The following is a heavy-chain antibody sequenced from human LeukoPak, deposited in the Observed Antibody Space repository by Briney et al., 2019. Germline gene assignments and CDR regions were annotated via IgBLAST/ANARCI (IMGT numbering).Heavy chain of an antibody. CDR2: FYTSGST. D-gene: IGHD4-11*01. CDR3: ARVEKTTFYYYRDV. V-gene: IGHV4-61*02. Sequence: SETLSLTCSVSGGSIRSGTYYWSWIRQFAGKGLEWIGRFYTSGSTNYNPSLKSRVTISVDTSKYQFSLNLTSVTAADTAVYYCARVEKTTFYYYRDVWGKGTTVTVSS. CDR1: GGSIRSGTYY. J-gene: IGHJ6*03.